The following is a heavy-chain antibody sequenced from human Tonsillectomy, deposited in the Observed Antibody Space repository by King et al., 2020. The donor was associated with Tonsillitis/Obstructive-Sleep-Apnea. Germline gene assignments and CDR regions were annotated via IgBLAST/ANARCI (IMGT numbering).Heavy chain of an antibody. Sequence: VQLVESGAEVKKPGESLRISCKGSGYSFTSYWISWVRQMPGKGLEWMGRIDPSDSYTNYSPPGQAHITISADKPTSTAYLPWSSLKASDTAMYYCARNGVAMIHGVTHDYYYYMDVWGKGTTGTVSS. CDR3: ARNGVAMIHGVTHDYYYYMDV. CDR2: IDPSDSYT. D-gene: IGHD3-10*01. J-gene: IGHJ6*03. V-gene: IGHV5-10-1*01. CDR1: GYSFTSYW.